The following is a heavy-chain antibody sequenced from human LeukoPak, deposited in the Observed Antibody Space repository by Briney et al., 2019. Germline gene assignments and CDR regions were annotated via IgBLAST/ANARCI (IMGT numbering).Heavy chain of an antibody. CDR1: GFTFSSYG. Sequence: PGGSLRLSCAASGFTFSSYGMHWVRQAPGKGLEWVAVIWYDGSNKYYADSVKGRFTISRDNSKNTLYLQMNSLRAEDTAVHYCARGGQPNPSAPDYWGQGTLVTVSS. CDR3: ARGGQPNPSAPDY. CDR2: IWYDGSNK. D-gene: IGHD6-13*01. J-gene: IGHJ4*02. V-gene: IGHV3-33*01.